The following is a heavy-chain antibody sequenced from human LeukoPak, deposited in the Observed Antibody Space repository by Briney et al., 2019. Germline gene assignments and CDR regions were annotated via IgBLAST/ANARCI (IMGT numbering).Heavy chain of an antibody. V-gene: IGHV4-59*01. J-gene: IGHJ2*01. CDR2: IYYSGST. CDR3: ARVKGSGYYRYWYFDL. Sequence: TASETLSLTCTVSGGSISSYYWSWIRQPPGKGLEWIGYIYYSGSTIYNPSLKSRVTISVDTSKNQFSLKLSSVTAADTAVYYCARVKGSGYYRYWYFDLWGRGTLVTVSS. D-gene: IGHD3-22*01. CDR1: GGSISSYY.